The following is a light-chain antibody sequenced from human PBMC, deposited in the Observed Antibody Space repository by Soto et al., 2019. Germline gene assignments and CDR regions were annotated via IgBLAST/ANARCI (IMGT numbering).Light chain of an antibody. Sequence: EIVLTQSPGTLSLSPGERATLSCRASQSVSSSYLAWYQQKPGQAHRLLIYGASSRATGIPDRFSGSGSGTEFTLTISSLEPEDFAVYYWQQYGSSRYTFGQGTKLEIK. CDR1: QSVSSSY. V-gene: IGKV3-20*01. CDR2: GAS. J-gene: IGKJ2*01. CDR3: QQYGSSRYT.